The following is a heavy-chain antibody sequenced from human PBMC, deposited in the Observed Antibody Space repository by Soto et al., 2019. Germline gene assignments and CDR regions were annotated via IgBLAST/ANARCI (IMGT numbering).Heavy chain of an antibody. Sequence: QVQLVESGGGVVQPGRSLRLSCAASGFTFSSYGMHWVRQAPGKGLEWVAVIWYDGSNKYYADSVKGRFTISRDNSKNTLYLQMNSLRAENTAVYYCARDRHGGFDYWGQGTLVTVSS. CDR2: IWYDGSNK. J-gene: IGHJ4*02. D-gene: IGHD3-10*01. V-gene: IGHV3-33*01. CDR1: GFTFSSYG. CDR3: ARDRHGGFDY.